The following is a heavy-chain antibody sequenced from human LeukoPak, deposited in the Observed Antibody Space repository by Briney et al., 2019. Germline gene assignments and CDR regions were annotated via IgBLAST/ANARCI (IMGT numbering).Heavy chain of an antibody. J-gene: IGHJ4*02. D-gene: IGHD1-26*01. CDR1: GFTFSSYA. CDR2: ISGSGGST. CDR3: AKHTIVGATTGYFDY. Sequence: GGSLRLSCAASGFTFSSYAVSWVRQAPGKGLEWVLAISGSGGSTYYADSVKGRFTISRDNSKNTLYLQMNSLRAEDTAVYYCAKHTIVGATTGYFDYWGQGTLVTVSS. V-gene: IGHV3-23*01.